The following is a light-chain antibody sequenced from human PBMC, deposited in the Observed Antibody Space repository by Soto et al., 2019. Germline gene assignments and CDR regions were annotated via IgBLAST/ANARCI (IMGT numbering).Light chain of an antibody. Sequence: IHSPLSLPAPPGRRAPTSGRSSQTFDTGDGKPYLNWFQQRPGQSPRRLIYNVSKRDSGVPERFSGSGSGTDFTLQISRVEAEDVGVYYCMQGTHWPPLTFGQGTRLEIK. J-gene: IGKJ5*01. V-gene: IGKV2-30*01. CDR3: MQGTHWPPLT. CDR1: QTFDTGDGKPY. CDR2: NVS.